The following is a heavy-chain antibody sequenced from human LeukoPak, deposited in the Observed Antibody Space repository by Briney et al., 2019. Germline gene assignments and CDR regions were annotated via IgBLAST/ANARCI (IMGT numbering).Heavy chain of an antibody. CDR3: ARFIVGARFDY. V-gene: IGHV4-34*01. CDR1: GGSFSGYY. J-gene: IGHJ4*02. CDR2: INHSGST. Sequence: SETLSLTCAVYGGSFSGYYWSWIRQPPGKGLEWIGEINHSGSTNYNPSLKSRVTISVDTSKNQFSLKLSSVTAADTAVYYCARFIVGARFDYWGQGTLVTVSS. D-gene: IGHD1-26*01.